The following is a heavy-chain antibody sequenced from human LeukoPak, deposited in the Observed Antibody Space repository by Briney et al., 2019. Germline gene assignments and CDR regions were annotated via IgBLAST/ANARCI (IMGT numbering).Heavy chain of an antibody. CDR3: ARPYCSGGICYWLSAFDM. CDR2: IIGDGSRT. CDR1: GFTFISYW. V-gene: IGHV3-74*01. Sequence: GGSLRLSCAASGFTFISYWMHWVRQAPGKGLWWVSRIIGDGSRTNYADSVKGRFTISRDNAKNTLYLQMNSLRAEDTAVYYCARPYCSGGICYWLSAFDMWGQGTLVTVSS. J-gene: IGHJ3*02. D-gene: IGHD2-15*01.